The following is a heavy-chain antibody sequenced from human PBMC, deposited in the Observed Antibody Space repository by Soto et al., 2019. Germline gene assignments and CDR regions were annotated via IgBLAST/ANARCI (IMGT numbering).Heavy chain of an antibody. CDR3: ARDNGAAAGTLIPYYYYGMDV. D-gene: IGHD6-13*01. CDR2: ISSSSSYI. V-gene: IGHV3-21*01. CDR1: GFTFSSYS. Sequence: RGSLRLSCAASGFTFSSYSINWCRHSAFKGLEWVSSISSSSSYIYYADSVKGRFTISRDNAKNSLYLQMNSLRAEDTAVYYCARDNGAAAGTLIPYYYYGMDVWGQGTTVTVSS. J-gene: IGHJ6*02.